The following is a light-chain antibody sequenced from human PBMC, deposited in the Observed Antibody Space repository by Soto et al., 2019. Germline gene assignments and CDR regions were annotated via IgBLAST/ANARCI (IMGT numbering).Light chain of an antibody. CDR2: DAS. CDR3: QQLFDSPIT. J-gene: IGKJ5*01. Sequence: ESVLTQSPGTLSLSPGEIATLSCRASQSVTNRYFAWYQHKPGQAPRLLIYDASNRATGIPARFSGSGSGTDFTLTISSLEPEDFATYYCQQLFDSPITFGQGTRLEIK. CDR1: QSVTNRY. V-gene: IGKV3-20*01.